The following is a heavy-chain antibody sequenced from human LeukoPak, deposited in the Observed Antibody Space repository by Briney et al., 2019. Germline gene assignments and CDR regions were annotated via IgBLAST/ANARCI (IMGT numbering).Heavy chain of an antibody. V-gene: IGHV3-23*01. CDR2: ISGSGGST. CDR3: ARDSAVATYYGVDV. J-gene: IGHJ6*02. D-gene: IGHD6-19*01. Sequence: GGSLRLSCAASGFTFSSYAMSWVRQAPGKGLEWVSAISGSGGSTYYADSVKGRFTISRDNSKNTLYLQMNSLRAEDTAVYYCARDSAVATYYGVDVWGQGTTVTVSS. CDR1: GFTFSSYA.